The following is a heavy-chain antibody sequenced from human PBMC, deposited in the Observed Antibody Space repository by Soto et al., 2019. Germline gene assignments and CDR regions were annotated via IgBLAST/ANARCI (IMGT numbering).Heavy chain of an antibody. V-gene: IGHV3-11*06. Sequence: PGGSLRLSCAASGFTLSDYYMSWIRQAPGKGLEWVSYISSSSSYTNYADSVKGRFTISRDNAKNSLYLQMNSLRAEDTAVYYCARSPSSLLCFGELSPLDYWGQGTLVTVSS. D-gene: IGHD3-10*01. CDR3: ARSPSSLLCFGELSPLDY. CDR2: ISSSSSYT. CDR1: GFTLSDYY. J-gene: IGHJ4*02.